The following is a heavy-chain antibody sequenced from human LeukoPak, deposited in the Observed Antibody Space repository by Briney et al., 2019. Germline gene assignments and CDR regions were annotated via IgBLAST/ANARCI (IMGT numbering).Heavy chain of an antibody. CDR3: ARTRSHNTVGAGTHWFDP. CDR2: ISSSSSYI. V-gene: IGHV3-21*01. J-gene: IGHJ5*02. CDR1: GFTFSSYS. D-gene: IGHD6-13*01. Sequence: GGSLRLSCAASGFTFSSYSMNWVRQAPGKGLEWVSSISSSSSYIYYADSVKGRFTISRDNAKNSLYLQMNSLRAEDTAVYYCARTRSHNTVGAGTHWFDPWGQGTLVTVSS.